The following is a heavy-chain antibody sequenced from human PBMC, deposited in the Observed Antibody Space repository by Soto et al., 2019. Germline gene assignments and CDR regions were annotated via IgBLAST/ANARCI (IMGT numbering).Heavy chain of an antibody. Sequence: EVQLLESGGGLVQPGGSLRLSCAASGFTFSSSAMSWVRQAPGKGLEWVSTITGGSDYTSYADSVKGRFTISRDNSKNTLYLQMSSPRAEDTAIYYCARRRTAHFDFWGKGTLLTVSS. V-gene: IGHV3-23*01. CDR2: ITGGSDYT. CDR1: GFTFSSSA. CDR3: ARRRTAHFDF. J-gene: IGHJ4*02.